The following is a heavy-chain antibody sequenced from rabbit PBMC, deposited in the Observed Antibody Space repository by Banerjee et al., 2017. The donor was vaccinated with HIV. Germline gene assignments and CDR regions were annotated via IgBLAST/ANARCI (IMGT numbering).Heavy chain of an antibody. Sequence: QQQLEESGGGLVKPEGSLTLSCTASGFSFSNKYVMCWVRQAPEKGLELIACIYTGTSGSTWYANWAKGRFTISKTSSTTVTLQMTSLTAADTATYFCARDSAGREDFNLWGPGTLVTVS. CDR1: GFSFSNKYV. CDR3: ARDSAGREDFNL. CDR2: IYTGTSGST. V-gene: IGHV1S45*01. J-gene: IGHJ4*01. D-gene: IGHD4-1*01.